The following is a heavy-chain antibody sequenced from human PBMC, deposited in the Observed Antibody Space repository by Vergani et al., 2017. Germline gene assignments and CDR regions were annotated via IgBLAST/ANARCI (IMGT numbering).Heavy chain of an antibody. CDR2: LSTTGGA. Sequence: QVRLQESGPGLVKPSETLSLTCHVFGVSVTDYNCNWIRQAPGKGLEWIGSLSTTGGATHASHNPSLKSRVSISVDTSKSQFSLKLSSVTAADTAVYYCARTAKNIVVVPAARTGGSGSGYFDLWGRGTLVTVSS. D-gene: IGHD2-2*01. V-gene: IGHV4-4*09. J-gene: IGHJ2*01. CDR3: ARTAKNIVVVPAARTGGSGSGYFDL. CDR1: GVSVTDYN.